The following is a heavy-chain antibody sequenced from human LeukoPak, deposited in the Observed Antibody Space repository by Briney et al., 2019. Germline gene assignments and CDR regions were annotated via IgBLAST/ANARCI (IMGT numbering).Heavy chain of an antibody. V-gene: IGHV4-39*01. J-gene: IGHJ4*02. D-gene: IGHD3-3*01. CDR1: GGSISSSSYY. CDR3: ARRGVDFWSGYGFDY. CDR2: IYYSGST. Sequence: PSETLSLTCTVSGGSISSSSYYWGWIRQPPGKGLEWIGSIYYSGSTYYNPSLKSRVTISVDTSKNQFSLKLSSVTAADTAVYYCARRGVDFWSGYGFDYWGQGTLVTVSS.